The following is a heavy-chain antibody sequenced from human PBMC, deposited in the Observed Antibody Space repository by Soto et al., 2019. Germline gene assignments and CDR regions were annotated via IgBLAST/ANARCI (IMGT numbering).Heavy chain of an antibody. CDR2: IYYSGST. V-gene: IGHV4-39*01. Sequence: PSETLSLTCTVSGGSISSSSYYWGWIRQPPGKGLEWIGSIYYSGSTYYNPSLKSRVTISVDTSKNQFSLKLSSVTAADTAVYYCARQDMGEGWEPPLPLLALDYWGQGTLVTVSS. CDR1: GGSISSSSYY. D-gene: IGHD1-26*01. J-gene: IGHJ4*02. CDR3: ARQDMGEGWEPPLPLLALDY.